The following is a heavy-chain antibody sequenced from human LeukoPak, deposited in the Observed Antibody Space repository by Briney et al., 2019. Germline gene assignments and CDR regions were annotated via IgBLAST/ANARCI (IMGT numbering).Heavy chain of an antibody. Sequence: GGSLRLSCAASGFTFSSYSMNWVRQAPGKGLEWVSSISSSSSYIYYADSVKGRFTISRDNAKNSLYLQMNSLRAEDTAVYYCARIPWDLWFGELDAFDIWGQGTMVTVSS. V-gene: IGHV3-21*01. J-gene: IGHJ3*02. CDR3: ARIPWDLWFGELDAFDI. D-gene: IGHD3-10*01. CDR2: ISSSSSYI. CDR1: GFTFSSYS.